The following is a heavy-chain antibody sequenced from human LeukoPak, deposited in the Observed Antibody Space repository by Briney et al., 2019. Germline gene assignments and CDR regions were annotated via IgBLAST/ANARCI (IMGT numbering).Heavy chain of an antibody. V-gene: IGHV3-23*01. Sequence: GGSLRLSCVASGITFSSYGMSWVRQAPGKGLEWVSAIRGAGDITDYADSEKGRFTISRDNSKNMLYLQMSSLRAEDTAIYYCAKAPYGSGSYYVNLWGQGTLVTLSS. J-gene: IGHJ5*02. CDR2: IRGAGDIT. CDR3: AKAPYGSGSYYVNL. CDR1: GITFSSYG. D-gene: IGHD3-10*01.